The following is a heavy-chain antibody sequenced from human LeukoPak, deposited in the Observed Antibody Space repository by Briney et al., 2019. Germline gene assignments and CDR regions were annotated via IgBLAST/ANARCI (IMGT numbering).Heavy chain of an antibody. V-gene: IGHV4-30-4*01. D-gene: IGHD6-13*01. CDR3: ARDTGYSSSWYFDL. CDR2: IYYSGST. CDR1: GGSISSGDYY. Sequence: SETLSLTCTVSGGSISSGDYYWSWIRQPPGKGLEWIGYIYYSGSTYYSPSLKSRVTISVDTSKNQFSLKLSSVTAADTAVYYCARDTGYSSSWYFDLWGRGTLVTVSS. J-gene: IGHJ2*01.